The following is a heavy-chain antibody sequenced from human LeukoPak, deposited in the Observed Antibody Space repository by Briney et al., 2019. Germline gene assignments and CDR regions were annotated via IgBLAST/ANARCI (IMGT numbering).Heavy chain of an antibody. J-gene: IGHJ6*02. CDR3: ARDPLSPTTPFLEWLPSVHYGMDV. CDR2: IWYDGSNK. CDR1: GFVFSSYA. V-gene: IGHV3-33*08. D-gene: IGHD3-3*01. Sequence: PGRSLRLSCAASGFVFSSYAMHWVRQAPGKGLEWVAVIWYDGSNKYYADSVKGRFTISRDNSKNTLYLQMNSLRAEDTAVYYCARDPLSPTTPFLEWLPSVHYGMDVWGQGTTVTVSS.